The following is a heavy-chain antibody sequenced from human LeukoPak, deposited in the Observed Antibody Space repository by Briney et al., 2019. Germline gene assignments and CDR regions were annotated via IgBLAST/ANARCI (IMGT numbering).Heavy chain of an antibody. CDR2: ISGSGGST. J-gene: IGHJ4*02. Sequence: GGSLRLSCAASGFPFSSYAMSWVRQAPGKGLEWVSAISGSGGSTYYADSVKGRFTISRDNSKNTLYLQMNSLRAEDTAVYYCAKGYDFWSGYLHYWGQGTLVTVSS. CDR3: AKGYDFWSGYLHY. D-gene: IGHD3-3*01. CDR1: GFPFSSYA. V-gene: IGHV3-23*01.